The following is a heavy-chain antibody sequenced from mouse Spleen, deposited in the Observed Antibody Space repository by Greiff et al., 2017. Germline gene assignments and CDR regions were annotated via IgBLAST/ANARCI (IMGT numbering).Heavy chain of an antibody. CDR2: IDPENGDT. Sequence: EVQLQQSGAELVRPGASVKLSCTASGFNIKDDYMHWVKQRPEQGLEWIGWIDPENGDTEYASKFQGKATITADTSSNTAYLQLSSLTSEDTAVYYCTTGDYYGSTWFAYWGQGTLVTVSA. CDR1: GFNIKDDY. V-gene: IGHV14-4*01. D-gene: IGHD1-1*01. J-gene: IGHJ3*01. CDR3: TTGDYYGSTWFAY.